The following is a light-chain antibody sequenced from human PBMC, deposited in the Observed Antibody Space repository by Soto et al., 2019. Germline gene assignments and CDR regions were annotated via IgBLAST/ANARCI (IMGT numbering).Light chain of an antibody. Sequence: QTVVTQEPSLTVSPGGTVTLTCGSSTGAVTSGHYPYWFQQKPGQAPRTLIYDTSNKHSWTPARFSGSLLGGKAALTLSGAQPEDEAEYYCLLSYRGVHVVFGGGTKVTVL. J-gene: IGLJ2*01. CDR2: DTS. CDR1: TGAVTSGHY. CDR3: LLSYRGVHVV. V-gene: IGLV7-46*01.